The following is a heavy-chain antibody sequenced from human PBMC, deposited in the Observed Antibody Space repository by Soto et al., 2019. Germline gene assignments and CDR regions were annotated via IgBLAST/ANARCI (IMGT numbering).Heavy chain of an antibody. Sequence: EVRLLESGGGLIQPGGSLRLSCAASGFTFSNFAMTWVRQAPGKGLEWVSSISGSGTGSYYADSVRGRYTISRDNSKNTAYLQMNSLRGEDTAVYYCAKEWDVVVVPPVCPGEWGQGILVTVSS. CDR3: AKEWDVVVVPPVCPGE. D-gene: IGHD2-15*01. V-gene: IGHV3-23*01. CDR2: ISGSGTGS. CDR1: GFTFSNFA. J-gene: IGHJ4*02.